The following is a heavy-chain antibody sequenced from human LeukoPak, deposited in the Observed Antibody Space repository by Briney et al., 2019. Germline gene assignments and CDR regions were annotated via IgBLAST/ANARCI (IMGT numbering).Heavy chain of an antibody. Sequence: GGSLRLSCAASGFTFRSYSMNWVRQAPGKGLEWVSAIDPSSTYIYYADSVKGRFTISRDNAENSLYLQMNSLRVEDTAVYYCARAPTVLVGYCSSSSCQADYWGQETLVTVSS. CDR1: GFTFRSYS. V-gene: IGHV3-21*01. J-gene: IGHJ4*02. D-gene: IGHD2-2*01. CDR3: ARAPTVLVGYCSSSSCQADY. CDR2: IDPSSTYI.